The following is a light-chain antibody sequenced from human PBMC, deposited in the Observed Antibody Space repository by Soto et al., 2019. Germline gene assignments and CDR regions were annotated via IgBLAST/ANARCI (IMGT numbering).Light chain of an antibody. Sequence: QSVLPQPPSVSGAPGQRVTLSCTGSSSNIGAGYDVHWYQQLPGTAPKLLIYGNSNRPSGVPDRFSGSKSGTSASLAITGLQAEDEADYYCQSYDSSLSGVVFGGGTQLTVL. V-gene: IGLV1-40*01. CDR1: SSNIGAGYD. CDR2: GNS. CDR3: QSYDSSLSGVV. J-gene: IGLJ2*01.